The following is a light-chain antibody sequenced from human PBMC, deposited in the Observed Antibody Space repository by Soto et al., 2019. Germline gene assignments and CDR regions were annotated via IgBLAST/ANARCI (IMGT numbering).Light chain of an antibody. Sequence: EIVMTQSPATLSVSPGERATLSCRASQSVSSNLAWYQQKPGQAPRLLIYGASTRTLGIPARFSGSESGTEFTLTISGLQSEDFAIYYCQQYNTWPITFGQGTRLEIK. J-gene: IGKJ5*01. CDR2: GAS. CDR3: QQYNTWPIT. CDR1: QSVSSN. V-gene: IGKV3-15*01.